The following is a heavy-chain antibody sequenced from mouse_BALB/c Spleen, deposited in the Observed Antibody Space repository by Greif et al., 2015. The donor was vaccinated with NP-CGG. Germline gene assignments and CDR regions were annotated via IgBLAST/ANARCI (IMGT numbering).Heavy chain of an antibody. CDR1: GYAFTNYL. CDR3: AREGTARATYAMDY. D-gene: IGHD3-1*01. CDR2: INPGSGGT. Sequence: VQLQESGAELVRPGTSVKVSCKASGYAFTNYLIEWVKQRPGQGLEWIGVINPGSGGTNYNEKFKGKATLTADESFSTAYMQLSSLTSDDSAVYSCAREGTARATYAMDYWGRGTSVTVSS. J-gene: IGHJ4*01. V-gene: IGHV1-54*01.